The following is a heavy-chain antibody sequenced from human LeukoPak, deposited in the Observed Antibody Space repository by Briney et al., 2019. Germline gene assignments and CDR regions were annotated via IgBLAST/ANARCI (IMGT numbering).Heavy chain of an antibody. Sequence: GGSLRLSCAASGFTFDDYAMHRVRQAPGKGLEWVSGISWNSGSIGYADSVKGRFTISRDNAKNSLYLQMNSLRAEDTALYYCARVDSSGQAHFDYWGQGTLVTVSS. D-gene: IGHD6-19*01. V-gene: IGHV3-9*01. CDR2: ISWNSGSI. CDR3: ARVDSSGQAHFDY. J-gene: IGHJ4*02. CDR1: GFTFDDYA.